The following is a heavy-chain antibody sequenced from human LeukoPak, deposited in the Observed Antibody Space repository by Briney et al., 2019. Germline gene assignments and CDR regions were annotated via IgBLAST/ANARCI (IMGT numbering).Heavy chain of an antibody. D-gene: IGHD1-26*01. CDR3: ARAVGATTGIDY. CDR1: GYTFAGYY. V-gene: IGHV1-2*02. J-gene: IGHJ4*02. Sequence: GASVKVSCKASGYTFAGYYMHWVRQAPGQGLEWMGWINPNSGGTNYAQKFQGRVTMTRDTSISTAYMELSRLRSDDTAVYYCARAVGATTGIDYWGQGTLVTVSS. CDR2: INPNSGGT.